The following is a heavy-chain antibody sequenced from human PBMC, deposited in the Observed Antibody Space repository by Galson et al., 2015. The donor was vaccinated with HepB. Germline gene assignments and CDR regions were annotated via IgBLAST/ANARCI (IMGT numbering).Heavy chain of an antibody. CDR1: GFSLDTSGVA. J-gene: IGHJ5*02. Sequence: LVKPTQTLTLTCNFSGFSLDTSGVAVSWIRQPPGKALEWLALIYWDDDKRYSPSLESRLTITKDTSKNQVVLTMTNMDPVDTATYYCAHSSPPVYRTSFDPWGQGTLVIVSS. CDR2: IYWDDDK. D-gene: IGHD2-8*01. CDR3: AHSSPPVYRTSFDP. V-gene: IGHV2-5*02.